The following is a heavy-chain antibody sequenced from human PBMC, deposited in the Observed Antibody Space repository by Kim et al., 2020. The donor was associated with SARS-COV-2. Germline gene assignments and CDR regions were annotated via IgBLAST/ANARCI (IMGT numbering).Heavy chain of an antibody. J-gene: IGHJ5*02. D-gene: IGHD6-13*01. Sequence: GGSLRHSCAASGFTFSSYALSWVRQAPGKGLEWVSAISGSGGNTYYADSVKGRFTISRDNSQNILYLQMNSLRAEDTAIYYCAKAAAIYNWFDPWGQGTL. CDR1: GFTFSSYA. V-gene: IGHV3-23*01. CDR2: ISGSGGNT. CDR3: AKAAAIYNWFDP.